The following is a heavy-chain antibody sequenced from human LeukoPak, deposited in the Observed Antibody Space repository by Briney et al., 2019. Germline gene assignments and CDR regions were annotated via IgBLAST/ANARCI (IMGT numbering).Heavy chain of an antibody. CDR3: AKGDPCGWYPGVYYFDY. Sequence: GGSLRLSCAASGFTFSSYAMSWVRQAPGKGLEWVSAISGSGGSTYYADSVKGRFTISRDNSKNTLYLQMNSLRAEDTAVYYCAKGDPCGWYPGVYYFDYWGQGTLVTVSS. CDR2: ISGSGGST. J-gene: IGHJ4*02. V-gene: IGHV3-23*01. D-gene: IGHD6-19*01. CDR1: GFTFSSYA.